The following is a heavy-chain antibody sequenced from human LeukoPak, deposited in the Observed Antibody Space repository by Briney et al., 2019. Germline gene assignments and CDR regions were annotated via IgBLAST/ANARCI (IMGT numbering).Heavy chain of an antibody. V-gene: IGHV4-34*01. J-gene: IGHJ6*03. Sequence: PSETLSLTCAVYGGSFSGYYWSWIRQPPGKGLEWIGEINHSGSTNYNPSLKSRVTISVDTSKNQFSLKLSSVTAADTAVYYCARGTPYYDFWSGYLYYYYYVDVWGKGTTVTVSS. CDR1: GGSFSGYY. CDR2: INHSGST. D-gene: IGHD3-3*01. CDR3: ARGTPYYDFWSGYLYYYYYVDV.